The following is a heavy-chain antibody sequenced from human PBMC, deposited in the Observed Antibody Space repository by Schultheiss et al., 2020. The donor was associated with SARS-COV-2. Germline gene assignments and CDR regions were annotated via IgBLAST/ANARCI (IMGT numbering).Heavy chain of an antibody. D-gene: IGHD2/OR15-2a*01. CDR2: ISGSGGTI. CDR3: ARDNTYLGPMDV. V-gene: IGHV3-11*01. Sequence: GESLKISCAASGFAFSDHYMTWILQAPGKGLEWVSYISGSGGTIYYADSLRGRFIISRDNAKNSLYLQMNSLSAEDSAVYYCARDNTYLGPMDVWGQGTTVTVSS. CDR1: GFAFSDHY. J-gene: IGHJ6*02.